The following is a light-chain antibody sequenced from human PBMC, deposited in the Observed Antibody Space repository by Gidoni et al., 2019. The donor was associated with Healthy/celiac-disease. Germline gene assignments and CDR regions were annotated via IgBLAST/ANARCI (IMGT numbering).Light chain of an antibody. CDR2: SNN. CDR1: SSNIGSNT. CDR3: AAWDDSLNGLWV. J-gene: IGLJ3*02. Sequence: SVLTQPPSASGTPGQRVNISCSGSSSNIGSNTVNWYQQLPGTAPKLLIYSNNQRPSGVPDRFSGSKSGTSASLAISGLQSEDEADYYCAAWDDSLNGLWVFGGGTKLTVL. V-gene: IGLV1-44*01.